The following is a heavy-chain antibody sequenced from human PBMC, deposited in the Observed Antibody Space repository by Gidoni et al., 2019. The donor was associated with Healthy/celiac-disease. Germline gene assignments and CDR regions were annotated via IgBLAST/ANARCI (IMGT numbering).Heavy chain of an antibody. Sequence: EVQRLESGGGLVQPGGSLRLSFAARGFTFSSYAMSWVRQAPGKGLSWVSAISGSGGSTYYADSVKGRFTISRDNSKNTLYLQMNSLRAEDTAVYYCAKERNSGWYSWGQGTLVTVSS. CDR3: AKERNSGWYS. V-gene: IGHV3-23*01. D-gene: IGHD6-19*01. CDR2: ISGSGGST. J-gene: IGHJ4*02. CDR1: GFTFSSYA.